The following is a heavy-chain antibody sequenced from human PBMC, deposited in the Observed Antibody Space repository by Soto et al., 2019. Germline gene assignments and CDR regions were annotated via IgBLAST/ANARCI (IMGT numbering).Heavy chain of an antibody. CDR2: IYASGST. CDR1: GASLSNYY. Sequence: PSETLSLTCTVSGASLSNYYWSWIRQPAGKGLEWIGRIYASGSTNYNPSLKSRVTMSVDTSKNQFSLKLSSVTAADSAMYYCARGSMPPDYWGQGTLVTVSS. D-gene: IGHD2-2*01. J-gene: IGHJ4*02. V-gene: IGHV4-4*07. CDR3: ARGSMPPDY.